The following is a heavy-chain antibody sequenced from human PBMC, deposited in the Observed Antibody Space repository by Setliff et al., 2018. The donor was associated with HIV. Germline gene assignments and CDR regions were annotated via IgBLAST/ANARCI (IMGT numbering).Heavy chain of an antibody. V-gene: IGHV1-69*13. CDR3: ATSPRGTYYGILSGRPRGWFDP. D-gene: IGHD3-9*01. CDR1: GGTFSSYA. J-gene: IGHJ5*02. Sequence: ASVKVSCKASGGTFSSYAISWVRQAPGHGLEWMGGIIPMFGTADYAQKFQGSVTIIADESTSTAYMDLSSLTSDDTGVYYCATSPRGTYYGILSGRPRGWFDPWGQGTLVTVSS. CDR2: IIPMFGTA.